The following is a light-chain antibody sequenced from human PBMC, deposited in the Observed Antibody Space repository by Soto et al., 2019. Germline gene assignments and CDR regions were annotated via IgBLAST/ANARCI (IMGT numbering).Light chain of an antibody. V-gene: IGKV1-39*01. CDR2: AAS. J-gene: IGKJ4*01. Sequence: DIQMTQSTSSLSASVGDRVTITCRASQSISNYLNWYQQKPGKAPKLLIYAASSLQSGVPSRFSGSGSGTDFNLTISSLQPEDFAAYYCQQSYSIPLTFGGGTKVEIK. CDR1: QSISNY. CDR3: QQSYSIPLT.